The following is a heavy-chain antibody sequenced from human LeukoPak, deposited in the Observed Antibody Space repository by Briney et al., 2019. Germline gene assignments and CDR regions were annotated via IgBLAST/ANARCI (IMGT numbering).Heavy chain of an antibody. CDR2: MNPSSGNT. D-gene: IGHD4-17*01. CDR1: GYTFTSYD. CDR3: ARGGYGDYVFDY. V-gene: IGHV1-8*01. J-gene: IGHJ4*02. Sequence: ASVKVSCKASGYTFTSYDINWVRQATGQGLEWMGWMNPSSGNTGYAQKFQGRVTMTRNTSISTAYMELSSLRSEDTAVYYCARGGYGDYVFDYWGQGTLVTVSS.